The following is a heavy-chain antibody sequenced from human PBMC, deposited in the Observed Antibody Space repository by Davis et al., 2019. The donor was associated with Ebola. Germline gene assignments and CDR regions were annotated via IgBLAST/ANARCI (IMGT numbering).Heavy chain of an antibody. CDR3: ARSSSGYFYGLDY. D-gene: IGHD3-22*01. V-gene: IGHV3-11*06. CDR2: ISSSSSYT. Sequence: GGSLRLSCAASGFTFSAYYMRWIRQAPGKGLEWVSYISSSSSYTNYADSVKGRFTISRDNAKNSLYLQMNSLRGEDTAVYYCARSSSGYFYGLDYWGQGTLVTVSS. CDR1: GFTFSAYY. J-gene: IGHJ4*02.